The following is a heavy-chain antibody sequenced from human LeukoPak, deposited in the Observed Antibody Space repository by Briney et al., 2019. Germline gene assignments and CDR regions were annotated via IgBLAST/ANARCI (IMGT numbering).Heavy chain of an antibody. Sequence: SETLSLTCAVYGGSFSGYYWSWIRQPPGKGLEWIGEINHSGSTNYNPSLKSRVTISVDTSKNQFSLKLRSVTAADTAVYYCARVTGYVIEDNFDYWGQGTLVTVSS. V-gene: IGHV4-34*01. CDR2: INHSGST. D-gene: IGHD2-15*01. J-gene: IGHJ4*02. CDR3: ARVTGYVIEDNFDY. CDR1: GGSFSGYY.